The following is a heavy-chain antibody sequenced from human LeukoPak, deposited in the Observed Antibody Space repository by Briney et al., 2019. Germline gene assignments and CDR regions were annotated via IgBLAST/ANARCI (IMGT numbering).Heavy chain of an antibody. V-gene: IGHV3-20*04. J-gene: IGHJ3*02. CDR2: INWNGGST. D-gene: IGHD6-13*01. CDR1: GFTFDDYG. Sequence: GGSLRLSCAASGFTFDDYGMSWVRQAPGKGLEWDSGINWNGGSTGYADSVRGRFTISRDNAKNSLYLQMNSLRAEDTALYYCARRAGIAAAGFPTDAFDIWGQGTMVTVSS. CDR3: ARRAGIAAAGFPTDAFDI.